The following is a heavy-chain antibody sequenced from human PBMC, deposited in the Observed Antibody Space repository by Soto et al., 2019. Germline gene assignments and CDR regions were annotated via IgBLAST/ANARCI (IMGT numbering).Heavy chain of an antibody. V-gene: IGHV4-59*01. CDR1: GGSISSYY. CDR3: ARHLWGYCGGDCYPLDV. D-gene: IGHD2-21*02. Sequence: QVRLQESGPGLVKPSETLSLTCTVSGGSISSYYWSWIRQPPGKGLEWIGYMYNTGSTNYNPSLRGRVTISVNPSQKRFSLKLNSGTAGDPAGCYCARHLWGYCGGDCYPLDVWGQGPKVTLS. J-gene: IGHJ6*02. CDR2: MYNTGST.